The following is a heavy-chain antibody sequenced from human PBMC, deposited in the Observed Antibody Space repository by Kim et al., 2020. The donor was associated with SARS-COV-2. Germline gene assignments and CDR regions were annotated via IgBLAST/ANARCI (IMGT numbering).Heavy chain of an antibody. D-gene: IGHD6-13*01. J-gene: IGHJ6*02. V-gene: IGHV1-18*01. CDR2: ISAYNGNT. CDR1: GYTFTSYG. CDR3: ARGPRSGPGIAAATEAGFGYYYYYGMDV. Sequence: ASVKVSCKASGYTFTSYGISWVRQAPGQGLEWMGWISAYNGNTNYAQKLQGRVTMTTDTSTSTAYMELRSLRSDDTAVYYCARGPRSGPGIAAATEAGFGYYYYYGMDVWGQGTTVTVSS.